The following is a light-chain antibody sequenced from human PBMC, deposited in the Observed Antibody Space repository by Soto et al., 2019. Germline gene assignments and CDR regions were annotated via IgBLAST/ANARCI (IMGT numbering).Light chain of an antibody. V-gene: IGKV1-39*01. CDR1: QTINNY. Sequence: DIQMTQSPSSLSASVGDRVTITCRASQTINNYLNWFQQKPGRAPKLLIYLTSTLESGVPSRFSGSGSGTDFTLTISSLQPEDFATYHCQHSLTTPWTFGQGTKVDVK. J-gene: IGKJ1*01. CDR3: QHSLTTPWT. CDR2: LTS.